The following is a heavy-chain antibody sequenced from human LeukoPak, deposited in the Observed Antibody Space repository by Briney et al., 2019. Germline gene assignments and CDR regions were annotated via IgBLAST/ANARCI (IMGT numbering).Heavy chain of an antibody. J-gene: IGHJ4*02. V-gene: IGHV3-48*03. CDR1: GFTFSSYE. CDR2: ISSSGITI. CDR3: TTGNDHSTFDY. Sequence: GGSLRLSCAASGFTFSSYEMNWVRQAPGKGLEWVSYISSSGITIYYADSVKGRFTISRDNAKNSLYLQINSQRAEDTAVYYCTTGNDHSTFDYWGQGTLVTVSS. D-gene: IGHD1-14*01.